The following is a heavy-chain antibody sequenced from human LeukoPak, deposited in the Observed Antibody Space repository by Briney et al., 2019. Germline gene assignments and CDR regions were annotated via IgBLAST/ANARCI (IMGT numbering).Heavy chain of an antibody. CDR1: GYTFTGYY. D-gene: IGHD2-21*02. CDR3: ARDGDWGWEEAFDI. J-gene: IGHJ3*02. V-gene: IGHV1-2*02. Sequence: ASVKVSCKASGYTFTGYYMHWVRQAPGQGLEWMGWINPNSGGTNYAQKFQGRVTMTRDTSISTAYMELSRLRSDDTAVYYCARDGDWGWEEAFDIWGQGTMVTVSS. CDR2: INPNSGGT.